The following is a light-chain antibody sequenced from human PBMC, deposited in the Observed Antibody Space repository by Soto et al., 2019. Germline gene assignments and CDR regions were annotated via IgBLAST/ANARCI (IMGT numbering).Light chain of an antibody. CDR2: AAS. CDR1: QDISKN. CDR3: QQTKGFPRT. J-gene: IGKJ4*01. V-gene: IGKV1-12*01. Sequence: DIQMTQSPSSLSASVGARVTITCRASQDISKNLAWYQQIPGKAPKLLIFAASTLQSGVPSRFSASGSGTYFILTVGGLQPEDAATYYCQQTKGFPRTFGGATKVDIK.